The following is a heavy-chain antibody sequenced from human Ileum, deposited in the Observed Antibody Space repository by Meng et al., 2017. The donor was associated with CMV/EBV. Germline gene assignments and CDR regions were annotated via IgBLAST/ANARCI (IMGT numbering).Heavy chain of an antibody. CDR1: GFTFSSYA. D-gene: IGHD2-2*01. J-gene: IGHJ5*02. V-gene: IGHV3-30-3*01. CDR2: ITYDGSNK. CDR3: ARGGPIVVVPAAPS. Sequence: GESLKISCAASGFTFSSYAMHWVRQAPGKGLEWVAVITYDGSNKYYADSVKGRFTITRDNSKNTLYLQMNSLRAEDTAVYYCARGGPIVVVPAAPSWGQGPLVTVSS.